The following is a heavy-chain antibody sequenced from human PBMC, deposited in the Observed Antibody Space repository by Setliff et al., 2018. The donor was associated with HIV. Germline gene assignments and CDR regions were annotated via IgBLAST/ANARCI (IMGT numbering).Heavy chain of an antibody. CDR1: GASISSDT. V-gene: IGHV4-59*01. CDR2: IYNSEIT. CDR3: ARGGTSSNWFDP. J-gene: IGHJ5*02. Sequence: SETLSLTCIVSGASISSDTWSWLRQPPGKGLQWIGFIYNSEITNYNPSLKSRVTISLDMSKNQFSLKLTSVTAADTAVYYCARGGTSSNWFDPWGQGTLVTVSS. D-gene: IGHD2-2*01.